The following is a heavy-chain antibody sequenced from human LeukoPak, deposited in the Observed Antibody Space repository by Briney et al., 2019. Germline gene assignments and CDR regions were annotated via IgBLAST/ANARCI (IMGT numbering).Heavy chain of an antibody. V-gene: IGHV4-39*07. D-gene: IGHD2-8*01. J-gene: IGHJ6*03. Sequence: SETLSLTCTVSGGSLSSSSYYWGWIRQPPGKGLEWIGSIYYSGSTYYNPYLKSRVTIAVDTSKNQFSRKLSSVTAADTAVYYCARGAAGYCTNGVCSDGYYYYMDVWGKGTTVTVSS. CDR1: GGSLSSSSYY. CDR3: ARGAAGYCTNGVCSDGYYYYMDV. CDR2: IYYSGST.